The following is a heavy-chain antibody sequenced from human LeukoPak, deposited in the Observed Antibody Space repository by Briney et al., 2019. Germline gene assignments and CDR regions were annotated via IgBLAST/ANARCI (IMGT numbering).Heavy chain of an antibody. V-gene: IGHV3-33*01. CDR2: IWYGGIDK. J-gene: IGHJ4*02. CDR3: ARDSRQQLVRELDY. CDR1: GWTFSDSG. D-gene: IGHD6-13*01. Sequence: GGSLRLSCVVSGWTFSDSGMHWVRQAPGRGLEWVAVIWYGGIDKNYADSVKGGFTISRDNSKNTVYLQMNSLRAEGSGVYYCARDSRQQLVRELDYWGRGTLVTVSS.